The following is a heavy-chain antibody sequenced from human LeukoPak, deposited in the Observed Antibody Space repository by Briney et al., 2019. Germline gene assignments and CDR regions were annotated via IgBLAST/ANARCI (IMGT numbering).Heavy chain of an antibody. Sequence: GGSLRLSCAASGFTFSSYAMNWVRQAPGKGLEWVSVISGSGDTTFYADSVKGRFTISRDNAKNSLYLQMNSLRAEDTAVYYCARVKAASIGYHYYYMDVWGKGTTVTVSS. V-gene: IGHV3-23*01. J-gene: IGHJ6*03. CDR3: ARVKAASIGYHYYYMDV. CDR2: ISGSGDTT. D-gene: IGHD6-25*01. CDR1: GFTFSSYA.